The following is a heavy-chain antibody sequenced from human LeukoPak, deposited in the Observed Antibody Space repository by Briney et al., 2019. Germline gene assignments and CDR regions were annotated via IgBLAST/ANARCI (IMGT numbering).Heavy chain of an antibody. D-gene: IGHD3-3*02. J-gene: IGHJ3*02. V-gene: IGHV4-4*07. CDR1: GGSISSYY. Sequence: SETLSLTCTVSGGSISSYYWSWIRQPAGKGLEWIGRIYTSGSTNYNPSLKSRVTMSVDTSKNQFSLKLSSVTAADTAVYYCARGGLGLLATFGTHAFDIWGQGTMVTVSS. CDR3: ARGGLGLLATFGTHAFDI. CDR2: IYTSGST.